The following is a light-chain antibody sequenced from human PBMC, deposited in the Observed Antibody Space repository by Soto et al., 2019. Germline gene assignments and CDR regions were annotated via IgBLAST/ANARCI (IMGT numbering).Light chain of an antibody. V-gene: IGKV1-39*01. CDR1: QSISSY. Sequence: DIQMTQSPSSLSASVGDRVTITCRASQSISSYLNGYQQKPGKAPKLLIYAASGLQSGVPSRFSGSGSGTDFTLTISSLQPEDFATYYCQQSYSTPLTFGGGTKVEIK. CDR3: QQSYSTPLT. J-gene: IGKJ4*01. CDR2: AAS.